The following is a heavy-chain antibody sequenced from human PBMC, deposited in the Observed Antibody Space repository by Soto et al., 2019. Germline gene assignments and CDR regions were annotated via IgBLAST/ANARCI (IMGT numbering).Heavy chain of an antibody. J-gene: IGHJ5*02. V-gene: IGHV1-58*01. Sequence: SVKVSCKASGFTFTNSAVQWVRQARGQRLEWIGWIVVGSGNTNYAQKFQERVTITADKFTGTAYMELTRLRSDDTAVYYCAGDPDSHYNDSHASSYPWGQGTLVTVSS. CDR3: AGDPDSHYNDSHASSYP. CDR2: IVVGSGNT. CDR1: GFTFTNSA. D-gene: IGHD3-22*01.